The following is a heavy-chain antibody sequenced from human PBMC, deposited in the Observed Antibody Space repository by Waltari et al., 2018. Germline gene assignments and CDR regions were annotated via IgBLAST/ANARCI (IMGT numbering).Heavy chain of an antibody. CDR3: ARPGRVGGGSLMGLDY. D-gene: IGHD2-15*01. V-gene: IGHV4-39*01. CDR1: GGSISGTSYY. Sequence: QLQLQESGPGLVKASETLSLTCSVSGGSISGTSYYWGWIRQPPGKGLEWIGSFIYNANTYYNPSLKSRITMSVDTSKNQFSLQLTSVTAADTAMYYCARPGRVGGGSLMGLDYWGQGTLVTVSS. J-gene: IGHJ4*02. CDR2: FIYNANT.